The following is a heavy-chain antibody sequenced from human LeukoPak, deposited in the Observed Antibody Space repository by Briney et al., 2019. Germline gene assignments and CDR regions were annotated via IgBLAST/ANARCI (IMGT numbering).Heavy chain of an antibody. CDR3: ARSLGVRDYFDY. Sequence: GRSLRLSCAASGFTFSSYGMHWVRQAPGKGLEWVAVIWYDGSNKYYADSVKGRFTISRDNSKNTLYLQMSSLRAEDTAVYYCARSLGVRDYFDYWGQGTLVTVSS. CDR1: GFTFSSYG. D-gene: IGHD3-16*01. CDR2: IWYDGSNK. J-gene: IGHJ4*02. V-gene: IGHV3-33*01.